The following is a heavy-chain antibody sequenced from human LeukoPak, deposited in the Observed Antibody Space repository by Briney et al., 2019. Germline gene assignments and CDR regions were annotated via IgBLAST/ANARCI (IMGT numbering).Heavy chain of an antibody. J-gene: IGHJ5*02. CDR1: GFTFSTSS. D-gene: IGHD2/OR15-2a*01. CDR3: AAISRTGDSTFAP. V-gene: IGHV3-23*01. CDR2: ISGSGSST. Sequence: PGGSLRLSCVVSGFTFSTSSMTWVRQAPGKGLEWVSTISGSGSSTFGTDAVKGRFTISRDNSKNTLYLHMNSLRAEDTAVYYCAAISRTGDSTFAPWGQGTLVTVSS.